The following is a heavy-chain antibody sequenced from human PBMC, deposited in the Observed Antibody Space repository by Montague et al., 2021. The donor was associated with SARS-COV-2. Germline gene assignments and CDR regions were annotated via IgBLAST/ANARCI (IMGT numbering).Heavy chain of an antibody. D-gene: IGHD1-26*01. J-gene: IGHJ3*02. V-gene: IGHV3-30*04. Sequence: SLRLSCAASGFTFSSYAMHWFRQAPGRGLEWVAVISYDGSNKYYADSVKGRFTISRDNSKNTLYLQMNSLRAEDTAMYYCARTNSGSYSGAFDIWGQGTMVTVSS. CDR1: GFTFSSYA. CDR2: ISYDGSNK. CDR3: ARTNSGSYSGAFDI.